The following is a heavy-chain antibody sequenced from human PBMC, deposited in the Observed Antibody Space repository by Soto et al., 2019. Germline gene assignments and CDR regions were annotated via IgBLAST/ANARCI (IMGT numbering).Heavy chain of an antibody. CDR3: AKDQGVSGWRYGMDV. V-gene: IGHV3-9*01. D-gene: IGHD6-19*01. Sequence: EVQLVESGGGLVQPGRSLRLSCAASGFTFDDYAMHWVRQAPGKGLEWVSGISWNSGSIGYADSVKGRFTISRDNAKNSLYLQMNSLRAEDTALYYCAKDQGVSGWRYGMDVWGQGTTVTVSS. CDR1: GFTFDDYA. CDR2: ISWNSGSI. J-gene: IGHJ6*02.